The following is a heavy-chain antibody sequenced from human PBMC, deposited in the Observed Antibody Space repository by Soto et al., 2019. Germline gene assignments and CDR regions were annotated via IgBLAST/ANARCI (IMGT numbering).Heavy chain of an antibody. D-gene: IGHD6-13*01. CDR3: ARDRGEYTSSWFWYFSH. CDR1: GASISSYN. CDR2: PNIAGTI. V-gene: IGHV4-4*07. J-gene: IGHJ2*01. Sequence: SETLSLTCSVSGASISSYNWNWVRQSAGKGPEWVGRPNIAGTINYNPSLKSRITMSMDTSKNQISLHLRSVTAADTAMYYCARDRGEYTSSWFWYFSHWGHGTLVTVSS.